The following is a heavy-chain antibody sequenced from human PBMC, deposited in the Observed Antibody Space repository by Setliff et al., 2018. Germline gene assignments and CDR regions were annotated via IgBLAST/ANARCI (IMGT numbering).Heavy chain of an antibody. D-gene: IGHD2-15*01. Sequence: SETLSLTCTVSGGSVSNSGFFWGWLRQAPGKGLEWIGNIYDSGSSNYNASLKSRLIITRDTSKNQISLKLTSVTAADTAVYYCGRGFSRIEGWGNWFDPWGQGIWVTSPQ. V-gene: IGHV4-39*01. CDR1: GGSVSNSGFF. CDR3: GRGFSRIEGWGNWFDP. CDR2: IYDSGSS. J-gene: IGHJ5*02.